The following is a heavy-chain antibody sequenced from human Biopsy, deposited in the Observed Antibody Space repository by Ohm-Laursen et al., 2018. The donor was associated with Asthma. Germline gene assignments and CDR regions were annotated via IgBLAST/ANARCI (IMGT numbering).Heavy chain of an antibody. CDR1: GGYLTGHY. CDR2: IDQSGYT. CDR3: ARAAITGIRGWFDP. D-gene: IGHD1-20*01. J-gene: IGHJ5*02. V-gene: IGHV4-34*01. Sequence: SETLSLTYDVYGGYLTGHYWNWIRQPPGKGLEWIGEIDQSGYTNYNPSLKSRVTISADTSKNQFHLNLSSVTAADTAVYFCARAAITGIRGWFDPWGQGTQVTVSS.